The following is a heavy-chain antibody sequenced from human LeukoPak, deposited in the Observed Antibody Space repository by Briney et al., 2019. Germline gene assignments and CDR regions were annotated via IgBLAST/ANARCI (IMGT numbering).Heavy chain of an antibody. Sequence: SETLSLTCAVYGGSFSGYCWNWIRQPPGKGLEWIGEINHSGSTNYNPSLKTRVTISVDTSKNQFSLKLRSVTAADTAVYYCARSLYRVRGVKNWFDPWGQGTLVTVSS. CDR3: ARSLYRVRGVKNWFDP. D-gene: IGHD3-10*01. CDR1: GGSFSGYC. J-gene: IGHJ5*02. V-gene: IGHV4-34*01. CDR2: INHSGST.